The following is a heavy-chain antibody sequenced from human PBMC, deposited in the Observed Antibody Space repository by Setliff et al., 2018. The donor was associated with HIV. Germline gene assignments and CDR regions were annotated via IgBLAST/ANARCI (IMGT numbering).Heavy chain of an antibody. J-gene: IGHJ2*01. CDR1: GDSIGDYY. Sequence: SETLSLTCTVSGDSIGDYYWNWIRQPAGKGLEWIGRVYASAYSNYNPSLKSRVTMSVDTSQNQFSLKLRSVNAADTAVYYCAKDWVTRANYYGSGSPWYFDLWGRGILVTVSS. D-gene: IGHD3-10*01. CDR3: AKDWVTRANYYGSGSPWYFDL. V-gene: IGHV4-4*07. CDR2: VYASAYS.